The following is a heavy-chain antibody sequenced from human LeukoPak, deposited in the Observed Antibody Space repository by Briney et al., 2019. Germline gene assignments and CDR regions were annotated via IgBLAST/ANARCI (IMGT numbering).Heavy chain of an antibody. V-gene: IGHV3-23*01. D-gene: IGHD3-22*01. J-gene: IGHJ4*02. CDR2: ISGSGGST. Sequence: GGSLRLSCTAPGFTFSSYAMSWVRQAPGKGLEWVSAISGSGGSTYYADSVKGRFTISRDNSKNTLYLQMNSLRAEDTAVYYCAKDPSYYDSSVYWGQGTLVTVSS. CDR3: AKDPSYYDSSVY. CDR1: GFTFSSYA.